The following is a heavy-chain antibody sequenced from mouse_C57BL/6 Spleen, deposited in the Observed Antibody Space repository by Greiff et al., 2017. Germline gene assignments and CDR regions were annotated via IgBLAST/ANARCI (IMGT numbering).Heavy chain of an antibody. J-gene: IGHJ3*01. Sequence: QVQLQQPGAELVMPGASVKLSCKASGYTFTSYWMHWVKQRPGQGLEWIGEIDPSDSYTNYNQKFKGKSTLTVDKSSSTAYMQLSSLTSEDSAVYYCARSIPYYDYDVFAYWGQGTLVTVSA. CDR2: IDPSDSYT. CDR1: GYTFTSYW. CDR3: ARSIPYYDYDVFAY. V-gene: IGHV1-69*01. D-gene: IGHD2-4*01.